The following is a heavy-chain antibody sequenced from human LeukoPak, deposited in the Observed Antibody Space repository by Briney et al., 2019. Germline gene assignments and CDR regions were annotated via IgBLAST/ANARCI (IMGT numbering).Heavy chain of an antibody. V-gene: IGHV4-34*01. Sequence: SETLSLTCAVYGGSFSGYYWSWIRQPPGKGLEWIGEINHSGSTNYNPSLKSRVTISVDTSKNQFSLKLSSVTAADTAVYYCARGPGISHDYWGQGTLVTVSS. J-gene: IGHJ4*02. CDR3: ARGPGISHDY. CDR2: INHSGST. D-gene: IGHD1-14*01. CDR1: GGSFSGYY.